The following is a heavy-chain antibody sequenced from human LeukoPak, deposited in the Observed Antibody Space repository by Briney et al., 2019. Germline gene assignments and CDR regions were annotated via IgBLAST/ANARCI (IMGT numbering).Heavy chain of an antibody. Sequence: KASETLSLTCAVSGYSISSGYYWGWIRQPPGKGLEWIGSIYHSGSTYYNPSLKSRVTISVDTSKNQFSLKLSSVTAADTAVYYCAREGIVVSTAFDIWGQGTMVTVSS. CDR3: AREGIVVSTAFDI. V-gene: IGHV4-38-2*02. CDR2: IYHSGST. D-gene: IGHD3-22*01. CDR1: GYSISSGYY. J-gene: IGHJ3*02.